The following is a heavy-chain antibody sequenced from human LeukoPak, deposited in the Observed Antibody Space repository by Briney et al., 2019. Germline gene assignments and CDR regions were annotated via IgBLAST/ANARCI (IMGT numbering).Heavy chain of an antibody. CDR2: ISSSSSYI. J-gene: IGHJ5*02. CDR3: AKKFGDGIVAAGLRFDP. D-gene: IGHD6-13*01. Sequence: PGGSLRLSCAASGFTFSSYEMNWVRQAPGKGLEWVSYISSSSSYIYYADSVKGRFTISRDNAKNSLYLQMNSLRAEDTAVCYCAKKFGDGIVAAGLRFDPWGQGTLVTVSS. CDR1: GFTFSSYE. V-gene: IGHV3-21*05.